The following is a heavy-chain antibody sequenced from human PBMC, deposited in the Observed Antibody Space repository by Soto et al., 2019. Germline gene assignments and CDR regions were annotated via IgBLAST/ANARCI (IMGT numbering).Heavy chain of an antibody. CDR1: GGSISSYY. CDR3: ARLLRFLEWGGKENYYYYMDV. J-gene: IGHJ6*03. Sequence: QVQLQESGPGLVKPSETLSLTCTVSGGSISSYYWSWIRQPPGKGLEWIGYIYYSGSTNYNPSLKSRVTISVDTSKNQFSLKLSSVTAADTAVYYCARLLRFLEWGGKENYYYYMDVWGKGTTVTVSS. D-gene: IGHD3-3*01. V-gene: IGHV4-59*08. CDR2: IYYSGST.